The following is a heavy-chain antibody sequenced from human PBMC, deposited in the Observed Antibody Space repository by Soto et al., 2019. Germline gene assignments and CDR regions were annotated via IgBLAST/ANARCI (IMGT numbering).Heavy chain of an antibody. J-gene: IGHJ6*04. CDR2: INPSGDST. Sequence: EVQLSESGGGLVQPGGSLRLSCAASGFTFRSYSMSWVRQAPGKGLEWVSAINPSGDSTYYADSVKGRLTISRDNSKNTVYLQINGLRAEDTDIYYCAKRPKAGRPVDVWGKGTTVTVSS. CDR1: GFTFRSYS. V-gene: IGHV3-23*01. D-gene: IGHD6-6*01. CDR3: AKRPKAGRPVDV.